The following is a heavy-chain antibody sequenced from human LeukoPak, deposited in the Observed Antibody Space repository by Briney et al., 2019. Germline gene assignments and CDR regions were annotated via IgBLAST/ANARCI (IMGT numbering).Heavy chain of an antibody. CDR2: ISYDGSNK. CDR3: AKDRRSGGYSYGYGAYFDY. J-gene: IGHJ4*02. D-gene: IGHD5-18*01. Sequence: LSGRSLRLSCAASGFTFSSYAMHWVRQAPGKGLEWVAVISYDGSNKYYADSVKGRFTISRDNSKNTLYLQMNSLRAEDTAVYYCAKDRRSGGYSYGYGAYFDYWGQGTLVTVSS. CDR1: GFTFSSYA. V-gene: IGHV3-30*04.